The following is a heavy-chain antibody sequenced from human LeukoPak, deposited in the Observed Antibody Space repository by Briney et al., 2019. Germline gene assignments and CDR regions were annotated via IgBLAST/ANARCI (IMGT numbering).Heavy chain of an antibody. CDR3: AREGSSEAFDI. CDR2: IIPIFGTA. V-gene: IGHV1-69*06. CDR1: GGTFSSYA. J-gene: IGHJ3*02. Sequence: ASVKVSCKASGGTFSSYAISWVRQAPGQGLEWMGGIIPIFGTANYAQKFQGRVTITADKSTSTAYMELSSRRSEDTAVYYCAREGSSEAFDIWGQGTMVTVSS. D-gene: IGHD6-6*01.